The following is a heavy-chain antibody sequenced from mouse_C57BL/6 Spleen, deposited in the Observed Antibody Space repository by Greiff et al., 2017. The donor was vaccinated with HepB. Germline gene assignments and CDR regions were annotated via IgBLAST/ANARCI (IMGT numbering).Heavy chain of an antibody. CDR2: IYPYNGVS. D-gene: IGHD1-1*01. CDR1: GYSFTGYY. J-gene: IGHJ2*01. CDR3: ARVANYYGSSPFDY. Sequence: EVKLQESGPELVKPGASVKISCKASGYSFTGYYMHWVKQSHGNILDWIGYIYPYNGVSSYNQKFKGKATLTVDKSSSTAYMELRSLTSEDSAVYYCARVANYYGSSPFDYWGQGTTLTVSS. V-gene: IGHV1-31*01.